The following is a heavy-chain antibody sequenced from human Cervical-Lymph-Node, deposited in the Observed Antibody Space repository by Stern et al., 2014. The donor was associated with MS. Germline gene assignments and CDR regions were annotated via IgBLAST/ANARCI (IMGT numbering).Heavy chain of an antibody. CDR1: GGSISSYY. D-gene: IGHD1-1*01. V-gene: IGHV4-59*01. CDR3: ARAPYDFTNWYGMDV. CDR2: MYFSGST. Sequence: QLQLQESGPGLVKPSETLSLTCIVSGGSISSYYWSWIRQPPGKGLEWIGPMYFSGSTDYNPSRQSRVTMSADISKNQISLRLSSVTAADTAVYYCARAPYDFTNWYGMDVWGQGTTVTVSS. J-gene: IGHJ6*02.